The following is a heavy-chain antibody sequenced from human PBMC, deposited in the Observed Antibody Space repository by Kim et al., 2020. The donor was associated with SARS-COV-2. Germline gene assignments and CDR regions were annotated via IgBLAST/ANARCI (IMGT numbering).Heavy chain of an antibody. J-gene: IGHJ6*03. D-gene: IGHD2-21*02. Sequence: SVKGRVTISRDNAKNTLYLQMNSLRAEDTAVYYCARGDSGNPYYYYCMDVWGKGTTVTVSS. CDR3: ARGDSGNPYYYYCMDV. V-gene: IGHV3-74*01.